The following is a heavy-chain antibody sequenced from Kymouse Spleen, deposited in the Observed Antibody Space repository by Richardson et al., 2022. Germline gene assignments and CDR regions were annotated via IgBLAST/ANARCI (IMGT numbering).Heavy chain of an antibody. CDR2: IWYDGSNK. Sequence: QVQLVESGGGVVQPGRSLRLSCAASGFTFSSYGMHWVRQAPGKGLEWVAVIWYDGSNKYYADSVKGRFTISRDNSKNTLYLQMNSLRAEDTAVYYCARGPSFLEWLLYYYYYYGMDVWGQGTTVTVSS. D-gene: IGHD3-3*01. CDR1: GFTFSSYG. V-gene: IGHV3-33*01. CDR3: ARGPSFLEWLLYYYYYYGMDV. J-gene: IGHJ6*02.